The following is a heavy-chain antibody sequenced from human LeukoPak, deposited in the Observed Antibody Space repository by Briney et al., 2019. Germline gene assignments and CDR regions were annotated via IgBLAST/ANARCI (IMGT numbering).Heavy chain of an antibody. D-gene: IGHD1-1*01. V-gene: IGHV5-51*01. Sequence: GESLKISCKGSGFTFTKYWIGWVRQMPGKGLEWMGIMYLGDSETRYSPSFQGQVTISADKSISTVFLQWSSLKASDTAMYYCAKRINWNVDYWGQGTLVTVSS. CDR3: AKRINWNVDY. J-gene: IGHJ4*02. CDR2: MYLGDSET. CDR1: GFTFTKYW.